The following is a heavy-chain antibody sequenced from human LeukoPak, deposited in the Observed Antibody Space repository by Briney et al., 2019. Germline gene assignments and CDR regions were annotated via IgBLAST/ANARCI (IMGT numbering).Heavy chain of an antibody. CDR1: GGSISSYY. CDR2: IYYSGST. D-gene: IGHD6-19*01. V-gene: IGHV4-59*12. J-gene: IGHJ4*02. CDR3: ARPSSGWYHY. Sequence: SETLSLTCTVSGGSISSYYWSWIRQPPGKGLEWIGYIYYSGSTNYNPSLKSRVTISVDTSKNQFSLKLSSVTAADTAVYYCARPSSGWYHYWGQGTLVTVSS.